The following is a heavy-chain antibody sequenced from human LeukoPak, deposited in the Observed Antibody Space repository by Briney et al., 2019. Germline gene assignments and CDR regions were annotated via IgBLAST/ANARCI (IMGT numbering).Heavy chain of an antibody. CDR3: ARVWVVRYSYGSGSYFDY. V-gene: IGHV3-66*01. J-gene: IGHJ4*02. D-gene: IGHD3-10*01. CDR2: INSGGST. Sequence: GGSLRLSCAASGCTVSSNYMSWVRQAPGKGLEWVSVINSGGSTYYADSVKGRFTISRDNSKNTLYLQMHSLRAEDTAVYYCARVWVVRYSYGSGSYFDYWGQGTLVTVSS. CDR1: GCTVSSNY.